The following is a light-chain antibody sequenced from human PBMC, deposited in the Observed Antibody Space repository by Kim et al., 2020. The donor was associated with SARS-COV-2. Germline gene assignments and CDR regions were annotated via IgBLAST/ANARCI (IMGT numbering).Light chain of an antibody. J-gene: IGKJ1*01. CDR1: QSVGRNY. Sequence: SPGESAPLSCRASQSVGRNYLAWFQQNPGQAPRLLIYGASSRATGIPDRFSGSGSGTDFTLTISSLEPEDFAVYYCQQYANSPQTFGQGTKVDIK. CDR2: GAS. V-gene: IGKV3-20*01. CDR3: QQYANSPQT.